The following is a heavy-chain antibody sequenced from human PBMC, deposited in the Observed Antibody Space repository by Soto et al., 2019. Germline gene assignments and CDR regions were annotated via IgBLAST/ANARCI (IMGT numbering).Heavy chain of an antibody. J-gene: IGHJ4*02. D-gene: IGHD6-19*01. V-gene: IGHV4-4*07. CDR1: GGSISTYY. CDR3: ARAGDGTATIFDY. CDR2: IYTSGST. Sequence: NPSETLSLTCSVSGGSISTYYWNWIRQPAGKGLEWIGRIYTSGSTNYNPSLKSRVTMSVDTSKNQFSLQLSSVTAADTAVYYCARAGDGTATIFDYWGQGTLVTVSS.